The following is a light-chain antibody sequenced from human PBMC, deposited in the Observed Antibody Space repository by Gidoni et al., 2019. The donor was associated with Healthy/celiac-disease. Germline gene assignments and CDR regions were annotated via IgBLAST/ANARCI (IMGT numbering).Light chain of an antibody. CDR1: QSVSSSY. V-gene: IGKV3-20*01. CDR2: GAS. J-gene: IGKJ1*01. Sequence: ELVLTQSPGTLSLSPGQRATLSCRASQSVSSSYLAWYQQQPGQAPRLLIYGASSRATGTPDRFSGSGSGTDFTLTISRLEPEDFAVYYCQQYGSSPRTFGQGTKVEIK. CDR3: QQYGSSPRT.